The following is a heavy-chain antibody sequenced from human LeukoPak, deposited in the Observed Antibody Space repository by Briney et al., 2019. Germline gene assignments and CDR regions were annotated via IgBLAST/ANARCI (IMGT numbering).Heavy chain of an antibody. CDR2: IKQDGSEK. CDR1: GFTFSSYW. Sequence: PGGSLRLSCAASGFTFSSYWMSWVRQAPGKGLEWVANIKQDGSEKYYADSVKGLFTISRDNSKNTLYLQMNSLRAEDTAVYYCAKEKQRTRLGHWGQGTLVTVSS. J-gene: IGHJ4*02. V-gene: IGHV3-7*01. CDR3: AKEKQRTRLGH. D-gene: IGHD1/OR15-1a*01.